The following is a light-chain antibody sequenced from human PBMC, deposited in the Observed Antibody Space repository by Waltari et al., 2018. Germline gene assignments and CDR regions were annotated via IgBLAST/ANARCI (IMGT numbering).Light chain of an antibody. CDR3: QQYNSYPYT. V-gene: IGKV1-5*03. Sequence: DIQMTQSPATLAASVGDSVTITCRASQSVSNWLAGYQQKPGKAPKLLIYKASSLESGVPSRFSGSGSGTEFTLTISSLQPDDFATYYCQQYNSYPYTFGQGTKLEIK. J-gene: IGKJ2*01. CDR2: KAS. CDR1: QSVSNW.